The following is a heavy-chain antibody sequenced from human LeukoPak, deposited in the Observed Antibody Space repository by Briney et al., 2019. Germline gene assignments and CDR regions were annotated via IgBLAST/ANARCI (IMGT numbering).Heavy chain of an antibody. V-gene: IGHV1-2*02. CDR2: INPNSGGT. CDR3: ARDYYDSSGGDDAFDI. Sequence: GASVKVSCKASGYTFTGYYMHWVRQAPGQGLEWMGWINPNSGGTNYAQKFQGRVTMTRDRSISTAYMELSRLRSDDTAVYYCARDYYDSSGGDDAFDIWGQGTMVTVSS. D-gene: IGHD3-22*01. J-gene: IGHJ3*02. CDR1: GYTFTGYY.